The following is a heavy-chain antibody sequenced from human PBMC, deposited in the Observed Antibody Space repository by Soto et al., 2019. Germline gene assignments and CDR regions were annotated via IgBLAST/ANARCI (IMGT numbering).Heavy chain of an antibody. CDR3: ARASLQLNFDY. V-gene: IGHV4-30-2*01. CDR2: IYHSGST. D-gene: IGHD5-18*01. Sequence: SETLSLTCAVSGGSISSGGYSWSWIRQPPGKGLEWIGYIYHSGSTYYNPSLKSRVTTSVDRSKNQFSLKLSSVTAADTAVYYCARASLQLNFDYWGQGTLVTVSS. CDR1: GGSISSGGYS. J-gene: IGHJ4*02.